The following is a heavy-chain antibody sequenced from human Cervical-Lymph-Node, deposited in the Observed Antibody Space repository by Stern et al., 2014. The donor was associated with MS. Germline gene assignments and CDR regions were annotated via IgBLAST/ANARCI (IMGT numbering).Heavy chain of an antibody. D-gene: IGHD3-10*02. Sequence: QMQLVQSGGGVVQPGRSLRLSCAASGFTFSSYDMHWVRQAPGKGLEWVAVISYDGSNKYYADSVKGRFTISRDNSKNTLYLQMNSLRAEDTAVYYCAKDSKMLALDYWGQGTLVTVSS. CDR2: ISYDGSNK. J-gene: IGHJ4*02. V-gene: IGHV3-30*18. CDR3: AKDSKMLALDY. CDR1: GFTFSSYD.